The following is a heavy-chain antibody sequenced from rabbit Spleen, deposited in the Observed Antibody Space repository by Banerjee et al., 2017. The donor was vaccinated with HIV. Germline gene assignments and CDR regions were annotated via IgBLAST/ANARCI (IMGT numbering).Heavy chain of an antibody. D-gene: IGHD8-1*01. V-gene: IGHV1S45*01. CDR2: IYTGNGKT. Sequence: QEQLEESGGDLVKPGASLTLTCTASGFSFSRGYDMCWVRQAPGRGLEWIGCIYTGNGKTYYASWAKGRFTISKTSSTTVTLQMTSLTAADTATYFCARDAGTSFSTYGMDLWGPGTLVTVS. CDR1: GFSFSRGYD. J-gene: IGHJ6*01. CDR3: ARDAGTSFSTYGMDL.